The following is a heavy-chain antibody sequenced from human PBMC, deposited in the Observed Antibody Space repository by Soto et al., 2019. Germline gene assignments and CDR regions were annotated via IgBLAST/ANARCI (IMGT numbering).Heavy chain of an antibody. V-gene: IGHV3-23*01. CDR1: GFTFSSYA. CDR2: ISVSGGST. J-gene: IGHJ4*02. CDR3: AKDGVSGSYSFYFDS. D-gene: IGHD1-26*01. Sequence: EVQLLESGGGLVQPGGSLRLSCAASGFTFSSYAMSWVRQAPGKGLEWVSAISVSGGSTYYADSVKGRFTTSRDNSKNTLYLQMNSLRAEDTAVYYCAKDGVSGSYSFYFDSWGQGALVTVSS.